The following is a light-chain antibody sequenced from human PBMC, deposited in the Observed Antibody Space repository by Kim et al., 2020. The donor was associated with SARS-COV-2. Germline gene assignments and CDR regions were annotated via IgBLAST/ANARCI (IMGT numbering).Light chain of an antibody. J-gene: IGKJ4*01. V-gene: IGKV3-15*01. CDR3: QQYNNRRRS. CDR1: QSVSNN. Sequence: VSQGDRATFSRGASQSVSNNVAWYQQKPGQAPRLLISGAATRATGIPARFSGSGSGTEFTLTISSLQSEDFAVYYCQQYNNRRRSFGGGTKVDIK. CDR2: GAA.